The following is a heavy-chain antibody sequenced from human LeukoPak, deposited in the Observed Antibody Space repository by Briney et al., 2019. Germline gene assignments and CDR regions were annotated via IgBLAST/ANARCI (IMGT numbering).Heavy chain of an antibody. D-gene: IGHD2-2*01. CDR2: ISAYNGNT. Sequence: GASVKVSCKASGYTFTSYGISWVRQAPGQGLEWMGWISAYNGNTNYAQKLQGRVTMTTDTSTSTAYMELRSLRSDDTAVYYCARDWTRVVPAVRRGGNAFDIWGQGTMVTVSS. CDR3: ARDWTRVVPAVRRGGNAFDI. V-gene: IGHV1-18*01. CDR1: GYTFTSYG. J-gene: IGHJ3*02.